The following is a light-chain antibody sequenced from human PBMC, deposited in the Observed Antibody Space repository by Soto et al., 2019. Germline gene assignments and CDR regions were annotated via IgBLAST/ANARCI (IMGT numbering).Light chain of an antibody. V-gene: IGLV1-40*01. CDR3: QSSDISLSVSVV. J-gene: IGLJ2*01. CDR1: SSNIGAGYD. Sequence: QSVLTQPPSVSGAPGQRVTISCTGSSSNIGAGYDVQWYQQLPGAAPRLLIFGNTNRPSGVPDRFSGSRSGTSASLAISGLQAEDEADSYCQSSDISLSVSVVFGGGTKVTVL. CDR2: GNT.